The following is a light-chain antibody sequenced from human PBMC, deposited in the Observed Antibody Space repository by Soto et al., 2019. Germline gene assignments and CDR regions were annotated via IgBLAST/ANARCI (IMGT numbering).Light chain of an antibody. Sequence: QPVLTQPPSASASLGASVTLTCTLSSGYSNYKVDWYQQRPGKGPRFVMRVGTGGIVGSKGDGIPDRFSVLGSGLNRYLTIKNIQEEDESDYHCGADHGSGSNFVVVFVGGTQLTVL. CDR2: VGTGGIVG. V-gene: IGLV9-49*01. J-gene: IGLJ2*01. CDR1: SGYSNYK. CDR3: GADHGSGSNFVVV.